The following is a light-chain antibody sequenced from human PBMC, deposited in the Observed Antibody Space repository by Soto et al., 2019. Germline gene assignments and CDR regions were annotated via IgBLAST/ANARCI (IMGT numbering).Light chain of an antibody. Sequence: EIVMTQSPATLSVSPGERATLSCKASQSVSSNLAWYQQKPGQAPMLLIYGASTRATGIPARFSGSGSGTEFTLTNSSLQSEDFAVYYCYQYNNWPPITFGQGTRLEIK. CDR2: GAS. CDR3: YQYNNWPPIT. J-gene: IGKJ5*01. CDR1: QSVSSN. V-gene: IGKV3-15*01.